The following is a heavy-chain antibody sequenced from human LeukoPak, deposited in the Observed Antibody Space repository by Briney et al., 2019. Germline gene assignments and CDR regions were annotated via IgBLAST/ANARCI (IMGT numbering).Heavy chain of an antibody. Sequence: SQTLSLTCTVSGGSISSGSYYWSWIRQPAGKGLEWIGRIYTSGSTNYNPSLKSRVTISVDTSKNQFSLKLSSVTAADTAVYYCARESRGIYVNYYDRWGQGTLVTVSS. J-gene: IGHJ4*02. V-gene: IGHV4-61*02. CDR3: ARESRGIYVNYYDR. D-gene: IGHD5-12*01. CDR2: IYTSGST. CDR1: GGSISSGSYY.